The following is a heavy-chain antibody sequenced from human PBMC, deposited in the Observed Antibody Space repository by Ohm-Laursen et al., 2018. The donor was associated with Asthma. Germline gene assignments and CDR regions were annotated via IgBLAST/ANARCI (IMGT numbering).Heavy chain of an antibody. CDR1: GFTFSSYW. CDR3: ASPDSSRWSFTLDY. J-gene: IGHJ4*02. D-gene: IGHD6-13*01. V-gene: IGHV3-74*01. CDR2: INSDGSST. Sequence: SLRLSCAASGFTFSSYWMHWVRQAPGKGLVWVSRINSDGSSTSYADSVKGRFTISRDNAKNSLYLQMTSLRDEDTAVYYCASPDSSRWSFTLDYWGQGSLVTVSS.